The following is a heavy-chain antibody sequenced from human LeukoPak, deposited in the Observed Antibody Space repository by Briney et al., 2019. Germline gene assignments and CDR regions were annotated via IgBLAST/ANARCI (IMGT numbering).Heavy chain of an antibody. D-gene: IGHD2-2*01. V-gene: IGHV4-39*07. CDR3: ARSSISSPGDWFDP. J-gene: IGHJ5*02. CDR1: GGSISSSSYY. CDR2: IYYSGST. Sequence: SETLSLTCTVSGGSISSSSYYWGWIRQPPGKGLEWIGSIYYSGSTNYNPSLKSRVTISVDTSKNQFSLKLSSVTAADTAVYYCARSSISSPGDWFDPWGQGTLVTVSS.